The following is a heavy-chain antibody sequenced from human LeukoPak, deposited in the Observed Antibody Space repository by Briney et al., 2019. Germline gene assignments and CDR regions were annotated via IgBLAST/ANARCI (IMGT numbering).Heavy chain of an antibody. D-gene: IGHD1-26*01. Sequence: GGSLRLSCAASGFTFSSYAMHWVRQAPGKGLEWVAVISYDGSNKYYADSVKGRFTISRDNSKNTLYLQMNSLRAEDTAVYYCASSKTPRDSGSYSVLDYWGQGTLVTVSS. CDR1: GFTFSSYA. V-gene: IGHV3-30*04. J-gene: IGHJ4*02. CDR2: ISYDGSNK. CDR3: ASSKTPRDSGSYSVLDY.